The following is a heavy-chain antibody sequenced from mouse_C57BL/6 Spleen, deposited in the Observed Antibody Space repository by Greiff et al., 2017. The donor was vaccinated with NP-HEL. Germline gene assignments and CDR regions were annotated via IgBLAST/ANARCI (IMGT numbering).Heavy chain of an antibody. J-gene: IGHJ2*01. CDR1: GFTFSSYA. D-gene: IGHD1-1*01. V-gene: IGHV5-4*01. CDR3: AREVGYYFDY. Sequence: EVHLVESGGGLVKPGGSLKLSCAASGFTFSSYAMSWVRQTPEKRLEWVATISDGGSYTYYPDNVKGRFTISRDNAKNNLYLQMSHLKSEDTAMYYCAREVGYYFDYWGQGTTLTVSS. CDR2: ISDGGSYT.